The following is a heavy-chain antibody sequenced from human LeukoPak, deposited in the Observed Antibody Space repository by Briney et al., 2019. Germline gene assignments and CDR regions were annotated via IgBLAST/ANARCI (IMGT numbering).Heavy chain of an antibody. CDR1: GGSFSGYY. Sequence: KPSETLSLTCAVYGGSFSGYYWSWIRQPPGKGLEWIGEINHGGSTNYNPSLKSRVSISIDTPRNQFSLSLSSVTAADTAVYYCAREDPLTAHFDYWGQGTLVTVSS. D-gene: IGHD2-21*02. CDR2: INHGGST. J-gene: IGHJ4*02. CDR3: AREDPLTAHFDY. V-gene: IGHV4-34*01.